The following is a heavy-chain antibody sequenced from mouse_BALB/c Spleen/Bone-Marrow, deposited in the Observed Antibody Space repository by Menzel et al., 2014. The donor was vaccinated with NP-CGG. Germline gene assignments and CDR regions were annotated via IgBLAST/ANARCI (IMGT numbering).Heavy chain of an antibody. CDR3: ARGGSTMITTFAY. Sequence: VKVVESGAELVRPGVSVKISCKGSGYTFTDYAMHWVKQSHAKSLEWIGVISTYYGDASYNQKFKGKATKTVDKSSSTAYMELARLTSEDSAIYYCARGGSTMITTFAYWGQGTLVTVSA. CDR1: GYTFTDYA. V-gene: IGHV1S137*01. D-gene: IGHD2-4*01. CDR2: ISTYYGDA. J-gene: IGHJ3*01.